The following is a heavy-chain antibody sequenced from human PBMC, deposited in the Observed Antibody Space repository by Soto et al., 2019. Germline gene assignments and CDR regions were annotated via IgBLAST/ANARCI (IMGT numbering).Heavy chain of an antibody. Sequence: GGSLRLSCAASGFTFSDYYMSWIRQAPGKGLEWVSYISSSSYTNYADSVKGRFTISRDNAKNSLYLQMNSLRAEDTAVYYCARALGIAVAAGWFDPWGQGTMVTVYS. V-gene: IGHV3-11*06. CDR3: ARALGIAVAAGWFDP. J-gene: IGHJ5*02. CDR1: GFTFSDYY. CDR2: ISSSSYT. D-gene: IGHD6-19*01.